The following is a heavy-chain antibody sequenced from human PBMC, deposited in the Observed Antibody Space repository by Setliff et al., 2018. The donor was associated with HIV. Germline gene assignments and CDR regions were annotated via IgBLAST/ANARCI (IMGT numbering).Heavy chain of an antibody. V-gene: IGHV3-15*01. CDR1: GFTFNNYA. CDR3: TTDLGSGRFSWNNN. CDR2: IRNKKNGGTT. Sequence: GGSLRLSCAASGFTFNNYAMSWVRQAPGKGLEWVARIRNKKNGGTTYYAAPVEGRFTISRDDSKNTLSLQMNSLKTEDTAIYYCTTDLGSGRFSWNNNWGQGTLVTVSS. D-gene: IGHD1-26*01. J-gene: IGHJ4*02.